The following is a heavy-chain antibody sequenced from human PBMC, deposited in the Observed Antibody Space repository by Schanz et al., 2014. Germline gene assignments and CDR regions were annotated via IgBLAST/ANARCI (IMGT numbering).Heavy chain of an antibody. Sequence: AQLVESGGGVVQPGRSLRLSCAASGFTFNNYGMHWVRQAPGKGLEWVSSISSTSTYLYYADSVKGRFTISRDSARNSLYLQMSSLRAEDTAVYYCARGTPFLCDYWGQGTLVTVSS. V-gene: IGHV3-21*02. CDR2: ISSTSTYL. CDR3: ARGTPFLCDY. CDR1: GFTFNNYG. D-gene: IGHD3-16*01. J-gene: IGHJ4*02.